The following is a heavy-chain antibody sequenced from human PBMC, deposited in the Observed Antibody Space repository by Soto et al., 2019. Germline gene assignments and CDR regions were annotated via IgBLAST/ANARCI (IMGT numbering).Heavy chain of an antibody. J-gene: IGHJ6*03. V-gene: IGHV3-49*03. CDR3: TRDLGGNWNYEGLYYYYYMDV. CDR1: GFTFGDYA. CDR2: IRSKAYGGTT. Sequence: GGSLRLSCTASGFTFGDYAMSWFRQAPGKGLEWVGFIRSKAYGGTTEYAASVKGRFTISRDDSKSIAYLQMNSLKTEDTAVYYCTRDLGGNWNYEGLYYYYYMDVWGKGTTVTVSS. D-gene: IGHD1-7*01.